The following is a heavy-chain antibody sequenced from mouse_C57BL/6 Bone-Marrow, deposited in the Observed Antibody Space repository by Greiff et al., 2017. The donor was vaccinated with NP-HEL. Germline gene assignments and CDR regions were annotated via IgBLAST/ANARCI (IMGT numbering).Heavy chain of an antibody. CDR3: TRASSGYEAY. V-gene: IGHV5-9-1*02. Sequence: EVMLVESGEGLVKPGGSLKLSCAASGFTFSSYAMSWVRQTPEKRLEWVAYISSGGDYIYYADTVKGRFTISRDNARNTLYLQMSSLKSEDTAMYYCTRASSGYEAYWGQGTLVTVSA. D-gene: IGHD3-2*02. CDR2: ISSGGDYI. CDR1: GFTFSSYA. J-gene: IGHJ3*01.